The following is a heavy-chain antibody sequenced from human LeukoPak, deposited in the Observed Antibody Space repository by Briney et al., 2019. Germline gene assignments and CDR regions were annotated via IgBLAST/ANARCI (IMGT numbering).Heavy chain of an antibody. CDR1: RLSFTNSA. D-gene: IGHD5-18*01. CDR2: IVVGSGNT. J-gene: IGHJ3*02. Sequence: SVKVSSKASRLSFTNSAVQWVRQARGQGLEWIGWIVVGSGNTIYVQKFQERVTITRDMSTSTAYMELSSLRSEDTAVYYCAAGYIGGAMVTNAFDIWGQGTMVTVSS. V-gene: IGHV1-58*01. CDR3: AAGYIGGAMVTNAFDI.